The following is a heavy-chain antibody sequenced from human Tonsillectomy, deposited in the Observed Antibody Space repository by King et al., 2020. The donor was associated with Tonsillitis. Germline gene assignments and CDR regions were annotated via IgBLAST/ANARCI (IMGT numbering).Heavy chain of an antibody. J-gene: IGHJ6*02. CDR2: IYYGGSST. CDR3: AKVFYYGMDV. CDR1: GFKFSSYA. V-gene: IGHV3-23*03. Sequence: VQLVESGGGLVQPGGSLRLSCAASGFKFSSYAMTWVRQAPGKGLEWVSVIYYGGSSTYYADSVKGRFTSSRDNSKNTLYLQMNSLRAEDTAVYYFAKVFYYGMDVWGQGTTVTVSS.